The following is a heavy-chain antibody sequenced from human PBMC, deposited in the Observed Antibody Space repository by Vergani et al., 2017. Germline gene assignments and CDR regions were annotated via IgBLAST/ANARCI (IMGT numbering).Heavy chain of an antibody. V-gene: IGHV4-39*01. D-gene: IGHD2-2*01. CDR2: MFYSGTT. Sequence: QLLLQDSGPGQVKPSETLSLTCGVSDGSINSRSYYWAWIRQPPGKGLEWIGMMFYSGTTYYNPSLKSRVTIFLDTSKSQFSLKLSSVTAADTAVYYCARQGPCSSTSCYNWFDPWGQGTLVTVSS. J-gene: IGHJ5*02. CDR3: ARQGPCSSTSCYNWFDP. CDR1: DGSINSRSYY.